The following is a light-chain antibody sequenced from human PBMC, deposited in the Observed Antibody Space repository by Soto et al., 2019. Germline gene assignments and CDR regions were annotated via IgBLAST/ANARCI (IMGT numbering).Light chain of an antibody. CDR2: KAS. CDR1: QTISSW. V-gene: IGKV1-5*03. CDR3: QQYINYPWT. Sequence: IQMTQSPSTLSGSVGDRATITCRASQTISSWLAWYQQKPGKAPKLLIYKASTLKSGVPSRFSGSGSGTEFTLTISSLQPDDFAIYYCQQYINYPWTFGQGTKVGIK. J-gene: IGKJ1*01.